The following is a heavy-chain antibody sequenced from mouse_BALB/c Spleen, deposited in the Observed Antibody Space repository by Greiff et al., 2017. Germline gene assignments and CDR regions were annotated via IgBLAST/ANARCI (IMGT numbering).Heavy chain of an antibody. V-gene: IGHV5-17*02. D-gene: IGHD2-4*01. Sequence: DVMLVESGGGLVQPGGSRKLSCAASGFTFSSFGMHWVRQAPEKGLEWVAYISSGSSTIYYADTVKGRFTISRDNPKNTLFLQMTSLRSEDTAMYYCARKGLDYDYDYWYFDVWGAGTTVTVSS. J-gene: IGHJ1*01. CDR1: GFTFSSFG. CDR2: ISSGSSTI. CDR3: ARKGLDYDYDYWYFDV.